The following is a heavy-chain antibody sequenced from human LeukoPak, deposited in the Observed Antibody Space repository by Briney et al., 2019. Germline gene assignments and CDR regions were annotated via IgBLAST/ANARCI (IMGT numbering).Heavy chain of an antibody. CDR2: IYTSGST. CDR1: GGSISSYY. D-gene: IGHD5-18*01. Sequence: SETLSLTCTVSGGSISSYYWSWIRQPAGKGLEWIGRIYTSGSTNYNPSLKSRVTMSVDTSKNQFSLKLSSVTAADTAVYYCASQSHSYGYPDYWGQGTLVTVSS. V-gene: IGHV4-4*07. CDR3: ASQSHSYGYPDY. J-gene: IGHJ4*02.